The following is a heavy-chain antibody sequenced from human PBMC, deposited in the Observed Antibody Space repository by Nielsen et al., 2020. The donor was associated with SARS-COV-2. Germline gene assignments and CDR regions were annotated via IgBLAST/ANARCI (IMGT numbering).Heavy chain of an antibody. V-gene: IGHV3-11*04. D-gene: IGHD5-18*01. J-gene: IGHJ4*02. CDR3: AREGDTYGVRNFDY. Sequence: GGSLRLSCAASGFIFSDYHMNWIRQSPGKGLEWIAYISNNGETVYYADSVKGRFTISRDDAGYSLFLQMNSLRAEDTAVYYCAREGDTYGVRNFDYWGQGIMVTVSS. CDR1: GFIFSDYH. CDR2: ISNNGETV.